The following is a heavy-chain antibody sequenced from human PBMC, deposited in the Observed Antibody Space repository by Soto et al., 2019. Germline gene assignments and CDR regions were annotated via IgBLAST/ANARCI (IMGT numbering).Heavy chain of an antibody. CDR2: INPSGGST. CDR1: GYTFTSYY. CDR3: ARAESDDRSGYYAPGAFDI. Sequence: QVQLVQSGAEVKKPGASVKVSCKASGYTFTSYYMHWVRQAPGQGLEWMGIINPSGGSTSYAQKFQGRVTMTRDTSTSTVYMELSSLRSEDTAVYYCARAESDDRSGYYAPGAFDIWGQGTMVTVSS. V-gene: IGHV1-46*01. D-gene: IGHD3-22*01. J-gene: IGHJ3*02.